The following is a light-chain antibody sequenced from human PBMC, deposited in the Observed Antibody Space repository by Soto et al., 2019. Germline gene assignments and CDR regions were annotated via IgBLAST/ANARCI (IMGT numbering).Light chain of an antibody. J-gene: IGLJ2*01. CDR3: QTWGTGIV. V-gene: IGLV4-69*01. Sequence: QPVLTQSPSASASLGASVKLTCTLSSGHSSFAIAWHQQQPEKGPRYLMKINSDGSHPKGDGIPDRFSGSGSGAERYLTISSLQSEDEAEYYCQTWGTGIVFGGGTKLTVL. CDR1: SGHSSFA. CDR2: INSDGSH.